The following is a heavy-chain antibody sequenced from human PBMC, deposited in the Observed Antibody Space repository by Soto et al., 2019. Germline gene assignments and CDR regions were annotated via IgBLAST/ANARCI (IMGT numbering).Heavy chain of an antibody. CDR1: GSTFNNFA. Sequence: QVVLLQSGAEVKEPGSSVTVSCQVSGSTFNNFAFSWVRQAPGHGPEWMGGIVVDPNTAEYSQRLQDRLTITVDTTADTLYMELCSLTFEGTTVYCCARAIKRWKGNYYFDFWGQGTLVTVSP. D-gene: IGHD5-12*01. CDR2: IVVDPNTA. V-gene: IGHV1-69*06. J-gene: IGHJ4*02. CDR3: ARAIKRWKGNYYFDF.